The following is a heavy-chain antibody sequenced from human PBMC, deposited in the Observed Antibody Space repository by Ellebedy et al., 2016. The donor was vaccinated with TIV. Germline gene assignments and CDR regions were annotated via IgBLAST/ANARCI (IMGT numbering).Heavy chain of an antibody. V-gene: IGHV3-7*01. CDR3: ARNLGYCSSTSCYTILDY. CDR1: GFTFSHHW. CDR2: IKHDGSEK. D-gene: IGHD2-2*01. Sequence: GGSLRLXXAASGFTFSHHWMDWVRQAPGKGLEWVARIKHDGSEKNYVDSVRGRFTISRDNAKNSLYLQMNSLRAEDTAMYYCARNLGYCSSTSCYTILDYWGQGTLVTVSS. J-gene: IGHJ4*02.